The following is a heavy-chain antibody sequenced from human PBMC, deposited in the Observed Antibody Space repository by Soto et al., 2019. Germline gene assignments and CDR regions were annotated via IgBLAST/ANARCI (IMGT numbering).Heavy chain of an antibody. CDR3: TTVEDIVVVPAASDAFDI. D-gene: IGHD2-2*01. V-gene: IGHV3-15*01. CDR1: GFTFSNAW. Sequence: GGSLRLSCAASGFTFSNAWMSWVRQAPGKGLEWVGRIKSKTDGGTTDYAAPVKGRFTISRDDSKNTLYLQMNSLKTEDTVVYYCTTVEDIVVVPAASDAFDIWGQGTMVTVSS. CDR2: IKSKTDGGTT. J-gene: IGHJ3*02.